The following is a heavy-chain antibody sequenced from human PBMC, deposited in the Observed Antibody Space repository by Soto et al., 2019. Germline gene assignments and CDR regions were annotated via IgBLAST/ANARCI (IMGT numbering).Heavy chain of an antibody. Sequence: QVQLQESGPGLLKPSETLSLTCTVSGGSISSGYWSWLWQSPPEGLEWIGHNSNTGTTNASPSLKSRFFMSVDTSKTQMSRNVSSVNAADTAVYYCARGTRAHSVYVPDWYFDLWGRGNLVTVSS. CDR1: GGSISSGY. CDR2: NSNTGTT. CDR3: ARGTRAHSVYVPDWYFDL. J-gene: IGHJ2*01. V-gene: IGHV4-59*01. D-gene: IGHD5-12*01.